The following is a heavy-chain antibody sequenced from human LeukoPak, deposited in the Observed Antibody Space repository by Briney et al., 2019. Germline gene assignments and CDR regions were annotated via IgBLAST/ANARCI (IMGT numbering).Heavy chain of an antibody. V-gene: IGHV3-33*01. CDR1: GFTFRNYG. D-gene: IGHD3-22*01. CDR3: ARDPLYYYDSSGYHYHGMDV. J-gene: IGHJ6*02. CDR2: IWFDGTNK. Sequence: GGSLRLSCATSGFTFRNYGMHWVRQAPGKGLEWVAVIWFDGTNKFYADSVKGRFTISRDNSKNTLYLQMNSLRAEDTAVYYCARDPLYYYDSSGYHYHGMDVWGQGTTVTVSS.